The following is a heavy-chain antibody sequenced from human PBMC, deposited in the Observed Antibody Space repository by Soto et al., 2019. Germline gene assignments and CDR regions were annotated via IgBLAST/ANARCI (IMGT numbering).Heavy chain of an antibody. Sequence: QVQLVQSGAEVKKPGSSVKVSCKASGGTFSSYTISWVRQAPGQGLEWMGRIIPILGIANYAQKFQGRVTINADKSTSTAYMELSSLRSEETAVYYCARGGNYYDSSGYRIDGMDVWGQGTTVTVSS. D-gene: IGHD3-22*01. V-gene: IGHV1-69*02. J-gene: IGHJ6*02. CDR2: IIPILGIA. CDR3: ARGGNYYDSSGYRIDGMDV. CDR1: GGTFSSYT.